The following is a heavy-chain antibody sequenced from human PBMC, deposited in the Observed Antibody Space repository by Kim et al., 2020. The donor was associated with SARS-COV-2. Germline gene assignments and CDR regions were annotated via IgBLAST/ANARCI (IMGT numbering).Heavy chain of an antibody. CDR2: ISYDGSNK. CDR3: ARDFAEGPDSRYYGMDV. D-gene: IGHD2-15*01. V-gene: IGHV3-30*04. CDR1: GFTFSSYA. Sequence: GGSLRLSCAASGFTFSSYAMHWVRQAPGKGLEWVAVISYDGSNKYYADSVKGRFTISRDNSKNTLYLQMNSLRAEDTAVYYCARDFAEGPDSRYYGMDVWGQGTTVTVSS. J-gene: IGHJ6*02.